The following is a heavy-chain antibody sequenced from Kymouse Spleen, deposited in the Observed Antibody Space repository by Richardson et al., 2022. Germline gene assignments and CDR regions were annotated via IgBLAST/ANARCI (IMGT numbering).Heavy chain of an antibody. CDR2: ISYDGSNK. D-gene: IGHD5-18,IGHD5-18*01. V-gene: IGHV3-30*18. CDR3: AKGASYGFDY. CDR1: GFTFSSYG. J-gene: IGHJ4*02. Sequence: QVQLVESGGGVVQPGRSLRLSCAASGFTFSSYGMHWVRQAPGKGLEWVAVISYDGSNKYYADSVKGRFTISRDNSKNTLYLQMNSLRAEDTAVYYCAKGASYGFDYWGQGTLVTVSS.